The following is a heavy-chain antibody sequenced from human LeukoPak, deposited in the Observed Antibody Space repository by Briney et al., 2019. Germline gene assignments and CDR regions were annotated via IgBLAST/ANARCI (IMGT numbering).Heavy chain of an antibody. CDR3: ARALWPYYFDY. V-gene: IGHV3-33*01. Sequence: GGSVRLSCAASGFTFSSYGMHWGRQAPGKGLEWVAIIWYDGSNEYYADSVKGRFSISRDNSKNTLYLQMNSLRAEDTAVYYCARALWPYYFDYWGQGTLVTVSS. CDR2: IWYDGSNE. CDR1: GFTFSSYG. D-gene: IGHD2-21*01. J-gene: IGHJ4*02.